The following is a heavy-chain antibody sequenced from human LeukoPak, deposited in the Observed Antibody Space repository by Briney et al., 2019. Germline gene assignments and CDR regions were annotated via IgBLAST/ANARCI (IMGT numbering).Heavy chain of an antibody. CDR2: IIPIFGIA. D-gene: IGHD2-15*01. V-gene: IGHV1-69*04. CDR1: GYTFTSYG. CDR3: ASTPSYCSGGSCYSNWFDP. J-gene: IGHJ5*02. Sequence: SVKVSCKASGYTFTSYGISWVRQAPGQGLEWMGRIIPIFGIANYAQKFQGRVTITADKSTSTAYMELSSLRSEDTAVYYCASTPSYCSGGSCYSNWFDPWGQGTLVTVSS.